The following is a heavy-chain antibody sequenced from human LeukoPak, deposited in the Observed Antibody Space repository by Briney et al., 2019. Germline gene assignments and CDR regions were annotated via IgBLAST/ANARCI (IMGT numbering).Heavy chain of an antibody. Sequence: SETLSLTYTVSGGSISSSSYHWGWIRQPPGKGLEWIGSIYYSGSTYYNPSLKSRVTISVDTSRDQFSLKLSSVTAADTAVYYCARSLDLQWLAYFDYWGQGTLVTVSS. D-gene: IGHD6-19*01. J-gene: IGHJ4*02. V-gene: IGHV4-39*01. CDR2: IYYSGST. CDR3: ARSLDLQWLAYFDY. CDR1: GGSISSSSYH.